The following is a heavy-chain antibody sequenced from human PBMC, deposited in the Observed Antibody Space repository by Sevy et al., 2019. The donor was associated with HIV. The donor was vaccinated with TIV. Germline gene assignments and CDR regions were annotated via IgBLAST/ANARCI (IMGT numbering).Heavy chain of an antibody. J-gene: IGHJ5*02. V-gene: IGHV4-59*01. Sequence: SETLSLTCTVSGGSISSYYWSWIRQPPGKGLEWIGYIYYSGSTNYNPSLKSRVTISVDTSKNQFSLKLSSVTAADTAVYYCARAPLHWLFDPWGQGTLVTVSS. CDR1: GGSISSYY. CDR2: IYYSGST. D-gene: IGHD3-9*01. CDR3: ARAPLHWLFDP.